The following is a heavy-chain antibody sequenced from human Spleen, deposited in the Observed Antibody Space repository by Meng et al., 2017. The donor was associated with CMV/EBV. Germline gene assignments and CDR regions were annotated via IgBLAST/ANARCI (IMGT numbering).Heavy chain of an antibody. CDR1: GYSFTSYW. D-gene: IGHD6-19*01. CDR3: ARLGQYSSGWTVIDY. Sequence: KVSCKGSGYSFTSYWIAWVRQMPGKGLEWMGIIYPGDSDTRYSPSFQGQVTISADKSINTAYLQWSSLKASDTAMYYCARLGQYSSGWTVIDYWGQGTLVTVSS. J-gene: IGHJ4*02. CDR2: IYPGDSDT. V-gene: IGHV5-51*01.